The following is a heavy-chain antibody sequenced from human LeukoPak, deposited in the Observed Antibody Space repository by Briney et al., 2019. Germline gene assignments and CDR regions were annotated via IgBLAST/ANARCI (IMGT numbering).Heavy chain of an antibody. D-gene: IGHD3-3*01. J-gene: IGHJ4*02. CDR2: ISASGSTI. Sequence: PGGSLRLSCEASRFTFSSYSMNWVRQAPGKGLEWVSYISASGSTIYYADSVKGRFTISRDNAKNSLYLQMNSLRAEDTAVYYCAREKNDFWSGYPFDYWGQGTLVTVSA. V-gene: IGHV3-48*01. CDR1: RFTFSSYS. CDR3: AREKNDFWSGYPFDY.